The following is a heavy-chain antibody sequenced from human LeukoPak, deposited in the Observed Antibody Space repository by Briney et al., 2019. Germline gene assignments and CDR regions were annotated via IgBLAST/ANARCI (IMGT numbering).Heavy chain of an antibody. J-gene: IGHJ4*02. V-gene: IGHV3-33*01. D-gene: IGHD3-22*01. Sequence: GGSLRLSCAASEFTFSNYGVHWVRQAPGKGLEWVAVIWYDGSNKYYADSVKGRFTISRDNSKNTLYLQMNSLRAEDTAVYYCASPLDSSGYYLGYWGQGTLVTVSS. CDR1: EFTFSNYG. CDR3: ASPLDSSGYYLGY. CDR2: IWYDGSNK.